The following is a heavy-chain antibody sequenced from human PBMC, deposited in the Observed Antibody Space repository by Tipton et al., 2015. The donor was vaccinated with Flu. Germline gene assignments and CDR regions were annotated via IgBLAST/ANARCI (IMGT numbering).Heavy chain of an antibody. V-gene: IGHV1-46*01. CDR3: ARDSIWASDY. D-gene: IGHD7-27*01. Sequence: QLVQSGAEVKEPGASVRLSCKTSGYSFSEYSMHWVRQGPGQGLEWMAIFDPRGDSTAYAQKFRGRLTVTGDTSTSTVYMELTSLRSEDAAVYYCARDSIWASDYWGQGALVTVSP. CDR2: FDPRGDST. J-gene: IGHJ4*02. CDR1: GYSFSEYS.